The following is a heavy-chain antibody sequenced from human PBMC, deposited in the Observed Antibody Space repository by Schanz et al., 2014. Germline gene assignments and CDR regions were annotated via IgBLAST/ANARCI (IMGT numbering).Heavy chain of an antibody. J-gene: IGHJ6*02. Sequence: QVQLVESGGGLVKPGGSLRLSCAASGFTFSDYYMNWIRQAPGKGLEWVSYISNSGYTIYYADSVKGRFTISRDNAKNSLFLQMNSLRPEAPAVYYWARAPPPYSSSPYYWYYGMDVWGQGTTVTVSS. V-gene: IGHV3-11*01. CDR2: ISNSGYTI. D-gene: IGHD6-6*01. CDR3: ARAPPPYSSSPYYWYYGMDV. CDR1: GFTFSDYY.